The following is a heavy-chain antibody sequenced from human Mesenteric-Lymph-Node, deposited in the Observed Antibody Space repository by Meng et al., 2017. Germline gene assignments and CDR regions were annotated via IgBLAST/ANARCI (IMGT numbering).Heavy chain of an antibody. CDR2: VNSDGSTT. D-gene: IGHD4-17*01. J-gene: IGHJ3*02. CDR1: GFTLSNYW. Sequence: GESLKISCAASGFTLSNYWMHWVRQAPGKGLVWVSRVNSDGSTTNYANSVKGRFTISRDNAKNTLYLQMDSLRSEDTAVYYCARDISGGTVSSDAFDIWGQGTMVTVSS. CDR3: ARDISGGTVSSDAFDI. V-gene: IGHV3-74*01.